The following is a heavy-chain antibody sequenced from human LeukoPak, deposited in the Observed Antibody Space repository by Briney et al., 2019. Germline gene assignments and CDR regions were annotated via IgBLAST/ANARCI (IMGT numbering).Heavy chain of an antibody. CDR3: ARDQFGVIIVTSQYYFDY. CDR1: GFTFDDYG. D-gene: IGHD3-3*01. V-gene: IGHV3-20*04. J-gene: IGHJ4*02. Sequence: AGGSLRLSCAASGFTFDDYGMSWVRQAPGKGLEWVSGINWNGGSTGYADSVKGRFTISRDNAKNSLYLQVNSLRAEDTALYYCARDQFGVIIVTSQYYFDYWGQGTLVTVSS. CDR2: INWNGGST.